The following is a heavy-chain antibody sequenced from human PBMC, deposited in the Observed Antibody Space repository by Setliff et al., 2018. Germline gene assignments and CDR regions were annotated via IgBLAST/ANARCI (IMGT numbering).Heavy chain of an antibody. CDR2: IYFGGNT. V-gene: IGHV4-39*07. CDR1: GGSISDNGYF. CDR3: ARDASASDGRNAFDI. D-gene: IGHD1-26*01. Sequence: ETLSLTCTVPGGSISDNGYFWGWVRQPPGKGLEWIGNIYFGGNTYFNPSFKSRVTMSIDTSNSQFSLKLSSVAAADTAIYYCARDASASDGRNAFDIWGQGTMVTVSS. J-gene: IGHJ3*02.